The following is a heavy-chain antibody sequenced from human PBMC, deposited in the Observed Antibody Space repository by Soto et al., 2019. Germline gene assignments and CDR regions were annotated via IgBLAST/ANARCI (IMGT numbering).Heavy chain of an antibody. D-gene: IGHD6-13*01. Sequence: SETLSLTCTVSGGSISSSSYYWGWIRQPPGKGLEWIGSIYYSGSTYYNPSLKSRVTISVDTSKNQFSLKLSSVTAADTAVYYCARPSPTQYSSSSAGGDYWGQGTLVTVSS. J-gene: IGHJ4*02. CDR3: ARPSPTQYSSSSAGGDY. CDR1: GGSISSSSYY. V-gene: IGHV4-39*01. CDR2: IYYSGST.